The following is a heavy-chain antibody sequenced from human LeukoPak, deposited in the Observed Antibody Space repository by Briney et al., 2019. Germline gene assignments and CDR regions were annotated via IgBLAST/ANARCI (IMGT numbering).Heavy chain of an antibody. Sequence: GGSLRLSCAASGFIFSTYSMSWVRQAPGKGLEWISYISSGSTTIHYADSVKGRFTISRDNAKNSLYLQMYSLRAEDTALYYCARLPYCTGGGCYSGHYWGRGTLVTVSS. J-gene: IGHJ4*02. CDR3: ARLPYCTGGGCYSGHY. V-gene: IGHV3-48*01. CDR2: ISSGSTTI. CDR1: GFIFSTYS. D-gene: IGHD2-8*02.